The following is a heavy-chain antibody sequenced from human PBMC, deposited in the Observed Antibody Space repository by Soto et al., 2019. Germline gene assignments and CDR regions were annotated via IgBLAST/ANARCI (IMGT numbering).Heavy chain of an antibody. CDR3: AKDLGTYSSSWYWYGYFDY. CDR2: ISGSGGST. Sequence: GGSLRLSCAASGLTFSSYAMSWVRQAPGKGLEWVSAISGSGGSTYYADSVKGRFTISRDNSKSTLYLQMNSLRAEDTAVYYCAKDLGTYSSSWYWYGYFDYWGQGTLVTVSS. J-gene: IGHJ4*02. CDR1: GLTFSSYA. V-gene: IGHV3-23*01. D-gene: IGHD6-13*01.